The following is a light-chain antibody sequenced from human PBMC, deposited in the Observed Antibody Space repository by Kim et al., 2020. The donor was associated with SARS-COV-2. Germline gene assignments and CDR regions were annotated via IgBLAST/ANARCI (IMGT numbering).Light chain of an antibody. J-gene: IGKJ4*01. V-gene: IGKV3-20*01. CDR1: QSINNNY. Sequence: LSPGERATPSCRASQSINNNYLAWYQHKPGQGPRLLIYGASSRATGISDRFSGSGSGTDFTLTISRLEPEDFAVYYCQQYDSSLLTFGGGTKLEI. CDR2: GAS. CDR3: QQYDSSLLT.